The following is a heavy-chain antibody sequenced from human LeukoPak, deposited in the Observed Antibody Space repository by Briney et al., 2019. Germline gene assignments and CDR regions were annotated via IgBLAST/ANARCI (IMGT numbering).Heavy chain of an antibody. Sequence: SETLSLTCAVYGGSFSGYYWSWIRQPPGKGLEWIGEINHSGSTNYNPSLKSRVTISVDTSKNQFSLKLSSVTAADTAVYYCARASKGEFYGEGFDYWGQGTLVTVSS. D-gene: IGHD4-17*01. CDR3: ARASKGEFYGEGFDY. CDR1: GGSFSGYY. J-gene: IGHJ4*02. V-gene: IGHV4-34*01. CDR2: INHSGST.